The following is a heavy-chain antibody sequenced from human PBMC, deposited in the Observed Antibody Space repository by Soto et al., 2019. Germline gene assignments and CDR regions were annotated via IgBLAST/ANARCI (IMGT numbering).Heavy chain of an antibody. J-gene: IGHJ6*02. CDR3: ARDGSRGYDMDV. Sequence: EVQVVESGGVLIQPGGSLRLSCAGSGFDFSNYNMDWVRQAPGKWLEWISYISNTARTIFYADSVKGRFTISRANARNSLFLQLNSLRDEDSAVYSCARDGSRGYDMDVWGQWTMVTVSS. D-gene: IGHD1-1*01. CDR1: GFDFSNYN. CDR2: ISNTARTI. V-gene: IGHV3-48*02.